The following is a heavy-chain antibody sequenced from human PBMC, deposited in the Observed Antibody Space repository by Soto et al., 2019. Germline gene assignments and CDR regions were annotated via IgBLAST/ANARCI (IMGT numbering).Heavy chain of an antibody. Sequence: SETLSLTCTVSGGSVSSGSYYWSWIRQPPGKGLEWIGYIYYSGSTNYNPSLKSRVTISVDTSKNQFSLKLSSVTAADTAVYYCARELLITMGSHNWDYYYYGMDVWGQGTTVTVSS. V-gene: IGHV4-61*01. J-gene: IGHJ6*02. CDR3: ARELLITMGSHNWDYYYYGMDV. CDR2: IYYSGST. D-gene: IGHD3-10*01. CDR1: GGSVSSGSYY.